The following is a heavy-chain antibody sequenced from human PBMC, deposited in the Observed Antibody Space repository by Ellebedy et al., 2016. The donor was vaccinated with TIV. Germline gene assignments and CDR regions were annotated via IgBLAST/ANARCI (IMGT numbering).Heavy chain of an antibody. CDR3: AKVSSVWNGYYS. J-gene: IGHJ4*02. V-gene: IGHV3-23*01. CDR2: MSDSGSTI. CDR1: GFTFSTYA. Sequence: GESLKISXAASGFTFSTYAMSWVRQAPGKGLEWVSVMSDSGSTIFYAASVKGRFTISRDNSKSTLYLQMNRLRVEDTGVYYCAKVSSVWNGYYSWGQGTLVTVSS. D-gene: IGHD3-3*01.